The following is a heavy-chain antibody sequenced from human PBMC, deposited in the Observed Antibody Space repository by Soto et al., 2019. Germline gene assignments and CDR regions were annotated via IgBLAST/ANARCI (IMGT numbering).Heavy chain of an antibody. V-gene: IGHV1-2*04. CDR3: ARGGDLYCSGGRCYSWFDP. Sequence: QVQLVQSGAEVKKPGASVKVSCKASGYTFTGYYMHWVRQAPGQGLEWMGWINPNSGGTNYAQKFQGWVTMSRDTSISTAYMELSRLRSDDTAVYYCARGGDLYCSGGRCYSWFDPWGQGTLVTVSS. D-gene: IGHD2-15*01. CDR1: GYTFTGYY. J-gene: IGHJ5*02. CDR2: INPNSGGT.